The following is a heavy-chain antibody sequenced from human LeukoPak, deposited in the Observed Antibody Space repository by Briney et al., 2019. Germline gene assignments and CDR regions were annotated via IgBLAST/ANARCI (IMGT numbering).Heavy chain of an antibody. CDR1: GFTFSSYA. CDR2: IYYTGST. J-gene: IGHJ1*01. Sequence: GSLRLSCAASGFTFSSYAMSWIRQPPGKGLEWIGSIYYTGSTHNNPSLKSRVTLSVDPSENQFSLRLSSVTAADTAVYFCARPVEMSAYFQHWGQGTLVSVSS. V-gene: IGHV4-39*01. D-gene: IGHD5-24*01. CDR3: ARPVEMSAYFQH.